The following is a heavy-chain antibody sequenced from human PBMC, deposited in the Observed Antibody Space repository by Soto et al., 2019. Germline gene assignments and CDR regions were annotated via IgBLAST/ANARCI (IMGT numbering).Heavy chain of an antibody. Sequence: PGGSLRLSCVASGLTFGSRAMSWVRRAPGEGLQWVSTITDTGGDAKYADSVRGRFVISRDNSKKTLYLQMTSLTAEDSAMYFCARGSTDSYPGSRIFDFWGRGTLVTVSP. V-gene: IGHV3-23*01. J-gene: IGHJ4*02. CDR2: ITDTGGDA. CDR3: ARGSTDSYPGSRIFDF. D-gene: IGHD3-10*01. CDR1: GLTFGSRA.